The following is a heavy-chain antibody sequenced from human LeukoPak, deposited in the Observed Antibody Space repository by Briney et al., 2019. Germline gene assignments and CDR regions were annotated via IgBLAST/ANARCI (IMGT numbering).Heavy chain of an antibody. D-gene: IGHD3-9*01. V-gene: IGHV3-23*01. J-gene: IGHJ4*02. CDR3: ANGYYDILTGYSGFDY. CDR1: EFTFSSYA. Sequence: PGGSLRLSCAASEFTFSSYAMSWVRQAPGRGLEWVSAISGSGGSTYYADSVKGRFTISRDNSKSTLYLQMNSLRAEDTAVYYCANGYYDILTGYSGFDYWGQGTLVTVSS. CDR2: ISGSGGST.